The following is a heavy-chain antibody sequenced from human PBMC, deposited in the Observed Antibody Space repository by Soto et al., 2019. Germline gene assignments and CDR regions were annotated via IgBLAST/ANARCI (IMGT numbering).Heavy chain of an antibody. J-gene: IGHJ5*02. CDR3: ARDRPYYYDSSGQPGWFDP. Sequence: LEWIGEIYHSGSTNYNPSLKSRVTISVDKSKNQFSLKLSSVTAADTAVYYCARDRPYYYDSSGQPGWFDPWGQGTLVTVSS. CDR2: IYHSGST. V-gene: IGHV4-4*02. D-gene: IGHD3-22*01.